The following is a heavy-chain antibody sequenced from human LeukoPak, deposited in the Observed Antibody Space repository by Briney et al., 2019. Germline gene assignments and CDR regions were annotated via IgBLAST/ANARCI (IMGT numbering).Heavy chain of an antibody. D-gene: IGHD5-24*01. CDR2: ISSSGSNM. J-gene: IGHJ4*02. V-gene: IGHV3-11*04. Sequence: GGSLRLSCAASGFTFSDYYMNWIRQAPGKGLEWVSYISSSGSNMYYADSVKGRFTISRDNAKNSLYLQMNSLRAEDTAVYYCARSRDGYNDYWSQGTLVTVSS. CDR1: GFTFSDYY. CDR3: ARSRDGYNDY.